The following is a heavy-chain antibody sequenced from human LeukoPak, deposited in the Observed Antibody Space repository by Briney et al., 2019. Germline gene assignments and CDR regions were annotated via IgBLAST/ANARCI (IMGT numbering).Heavy chain of an antibody. D-gene: IGHD4/OR15-4a*01. V-gene: IGHV5-51*01. CDR3: ASSSMVAPPYDYYYGMDV. Sequence: GESLKISCKGSGYSFTSYWIGWVRQMPGKGLEWMGIIYPGDSDTRYGPSFQGQVTISADKSISTAYLQWSSLKASDTAMYYCASSSMVAPPYDYYYGMDVWGQGTTVTVSS. J-gene: IGHJ6*02. CDR2: IYPGDSDT. CDR1: GYSFTSYW.